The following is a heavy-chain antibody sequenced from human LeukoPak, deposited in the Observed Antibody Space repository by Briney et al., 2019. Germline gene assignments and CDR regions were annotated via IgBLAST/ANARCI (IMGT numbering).Heavy chain of an antibody. D-gene: IGHD2-15*01. CDR3: AKAPVGSCSGTFRYPLDL. CDR2: ISSSSSYI. V-gene: IGHV3-21*04. Sequence: PGGTLRLSCAASGFTFSSYGMSWVRQAPGKGLEWVSSISSSSSYIYYADSVKGRFTISIDNAKNSLYLQMNSLRAEDTAVYHCAKAPVGSCSGTFRYPLDLWGQGTLVTVSS. CDR1: GFTFSSYG. J-gene: IGHJ5*02.